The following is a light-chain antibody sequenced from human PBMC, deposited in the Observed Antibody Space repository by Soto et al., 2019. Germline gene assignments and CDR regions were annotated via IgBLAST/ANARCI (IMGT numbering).Light chain of an antibody. J-gene: IGLJ3*02. Sequence: QSALTQPPSVSGSPGQSVTISCTGTSRDVGAYSYVSWYQKYPGKAPKLMIHEVNQRPSGVPARFSGSKSGNTASLTVYGLQTEDEADYYCSAFAATNTFEVLFGGGTKLTVL. V-gene: IGLV2-8*01. CDR3: SAFAATNTFEVL. CDR1: SRDVGAYSY. CDR2: EVN.